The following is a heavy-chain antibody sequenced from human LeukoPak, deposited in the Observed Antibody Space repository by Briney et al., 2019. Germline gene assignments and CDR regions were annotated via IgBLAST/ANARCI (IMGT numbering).Heavy chain of an antibody. V-gene: IGHV1-46*01. J-gene: IGHJ3*02. CDR1: GYTFSNYY. CDR3: ARIRDGYNDAYDI. D-gene: IGHD5-24*01. Sequence: ASVKVSCKESGYTFSNYYLHWVRQAPGQGLEWMGLINPTAGNTYYAQRFQGRVTMTRNTSTSTVYMELSSLRSEDTAVYYCARIRDGYNDAYDIWGQGTMVTVPS. CDR2: INPTAGNT.